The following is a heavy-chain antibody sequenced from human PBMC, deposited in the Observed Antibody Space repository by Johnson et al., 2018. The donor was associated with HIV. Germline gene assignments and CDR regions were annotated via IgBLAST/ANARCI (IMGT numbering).Heavy chain of an antibody. CDR1: GFTFSSYA. Sequence: QVQLVESGGGVVEPGRSLRLSCAASGFTFSSYAMHWVRQAPGKGLEWVAVLSYDGGNKYYVDSVKGRFTISRDNAKNSLYLQMNSLRAEDTAVYYCAAAEGDDASDIWGQGTMVTVSS. D-gene: IGHD3-16*01. V-gene: IGHV3-30-3*01. J-gene: IGHJ3*02. CDR3: AAAEGDDASDI. CDR2: LSYDGGNK.